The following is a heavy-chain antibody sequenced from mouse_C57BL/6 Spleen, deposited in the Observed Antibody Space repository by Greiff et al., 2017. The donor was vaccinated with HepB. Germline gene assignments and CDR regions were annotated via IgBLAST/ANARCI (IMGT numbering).Heavy chain of an antibody. CDR3: ARPAYYSNYWFAY. V-gene: IGHV1-26*01. D-gene: IGHD2-5*01. CDR2: INPNNGGT. CDR1: GYTFTDYY. J-gene: IGHJ3*01. Sequence: EVQLQQSGPELVKPGASVKISCKASGYTFTDYYMNWVKQSHGKSLEWIGDINPNNGGTSYNQKFKGKATLTVDKSSSTAYMELRSLTSEDSAVYYCARPAYYSNYWFAYWGQGTLVTVSA.